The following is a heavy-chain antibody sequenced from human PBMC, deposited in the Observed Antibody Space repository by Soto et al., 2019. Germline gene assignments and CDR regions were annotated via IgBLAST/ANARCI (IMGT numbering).Heavy chain of an antibody. D-gene: IGHD2-15*01. J-gene: IGHJ3*02. CDR1: GYTFTSYY. Sequence: ASVKVSCKASGYTFTSYYMHWVRQAPGQGLEWMGIINPSGGSTSYAQKFQGRVTMTRDTSTSTVYMELGSLGSEDTAVYYCARVGTYCSGGSCYSDAFDIWGQGTMVTVSS. CDR3: ARVGTYCSGGSCYSDAFDI. V-gene: IGHV1-46*01. CDR2: INPSGGST.